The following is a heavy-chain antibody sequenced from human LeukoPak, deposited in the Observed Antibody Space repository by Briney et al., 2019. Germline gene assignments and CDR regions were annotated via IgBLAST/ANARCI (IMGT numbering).Heavy chain of an antibody. D-gene: IGHD3-22*01. CDR3: ARGWKIGSGYLGH. V-gene: IGHV1-69*04. CDR2: IIPILGIA. CDR1: GGTFSSYA. J-gene: IGHJ4*02. Sequence: SVKVSCKASGGTFSSYAISWVRQAPGQGLEWMGRIIPILGIANYAQKFQGRVTITADKSTSTAYMELSSLRSEDTAVYYCARGWKIGSGYLGHWGQGTLVTVSS.